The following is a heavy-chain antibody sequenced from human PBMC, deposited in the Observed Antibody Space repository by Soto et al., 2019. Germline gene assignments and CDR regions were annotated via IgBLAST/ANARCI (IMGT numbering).Heavy chain of an antibody. CDR2: ISSSSSYI. CDR3: ARSPAVVVVVAATHYYMDV. CDR1: GFTFSSYS. Sequence: GGSLRLSCAASGFTFSSYSMNWVRQAPGKGLEWVSSISSSSSYIYYADSVKGRFTISRDNAKNSLYLQMNSLRAEDTAVYYCARSPAVVVVVAATHYYMDVWGKGTTVTVSS. V-gene: IGHV3-21*01. J-gene: IGHJ6*03. D-gene: IGHD2-15*01.